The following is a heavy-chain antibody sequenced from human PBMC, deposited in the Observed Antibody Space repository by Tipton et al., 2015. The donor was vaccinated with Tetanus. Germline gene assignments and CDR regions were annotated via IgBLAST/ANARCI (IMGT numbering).Heavy chain of an antibody. CDR2: IGSSSQTI. D-gene: IGHD2-2*03. CDR1: GFTFGSYA. J-gene: IGHJ4*02. V-gene: IGHV3-48*02. Sequence: SLRLSCAASGFTFGSYAMNWVRQAPGKGLEWISYIGSSSQTIYYADSVKGRFTISRDNAKSSLYLQMRSLRDEDTAVYYCARDLDGYCSSTNCYRGYFDYWGRGTLVTVSS. CDR3: ARDLDGYCSSTNCYRGYFDY.